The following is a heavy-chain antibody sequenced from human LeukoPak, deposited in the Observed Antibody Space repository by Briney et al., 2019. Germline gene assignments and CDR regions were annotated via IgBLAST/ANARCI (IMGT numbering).Heavy chain of an antibody. Sequence: SETLSRTCTVSGGSISSYYWSWIRQPAGNGLEWIGRIYTSGSTNYNPSLKSRVTMSVDTSKNQFSLKLSSVTAADTAVYYFARDVTVTTWDAFDISGQGTMVSVSS. CDR1: GGSISSYY. D-gene: IGHD4-17*01. CDR2: IYTSGST. V-gene: IGHV4-4*07. CDR3: ARDVTVTTWDAFDI. J-gene: IGHJ3*02.